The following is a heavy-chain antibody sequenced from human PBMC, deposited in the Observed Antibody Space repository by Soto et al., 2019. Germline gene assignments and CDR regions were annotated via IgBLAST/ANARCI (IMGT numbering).Heavy chain of an antibody. CDR3: ASISGSSGHESPDFDA. D-gene: IGHD6-25*01. J-gene: IGHJ4*02. CDR1: GYTFNFYG. CDR2: ISAFNGNT. V-gene: IGHV1-18*01. Sequence: ASVKVSCKASGYTFNFYGITWVRQAPGQGLEWMGWISAFNGNTKYAPDLQGRVTMTTDTSTSTAYMELRGLRSDDTAVYYCASISGSSGHESPDFDAWGQGTLVTVSS.